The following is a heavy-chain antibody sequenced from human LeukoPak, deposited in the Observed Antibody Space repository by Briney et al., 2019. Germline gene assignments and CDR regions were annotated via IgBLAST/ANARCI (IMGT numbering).Heavy chain of an antibody. D-gene: IGHD4-23*01. J-gene: IGHJ4*02. Sequence: ASVKVSCKVSGYSLIDLSMYWVRQAPGKGLEWMGGFDPDDGETTYAQRSQGRVTMTEDTSTDIAYMELSNLRSDDTAVYYCAADTQKTVVPSTDHWGQGTLVTVSS. CDR2: FDPDDGET. V-gene: IGHV1-24*01. CDR3: AADTQKTVVPSTDH. CDR1: GYSLIDLS.